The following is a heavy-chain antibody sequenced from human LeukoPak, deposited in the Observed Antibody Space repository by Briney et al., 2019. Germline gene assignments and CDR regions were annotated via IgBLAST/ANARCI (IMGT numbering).Heavy chain of an antibody. CDR1: GGSLTDYF. J-gene: IGHJ4*02. CDR2: ISHRGTT. V-gene: IGHV4-34*01. Sequence: SETLSLTCAVNGGSLTDYFWSWIRQSPAKGLEWIGEISHRGTTTYNPSLKSRVTISVDTSKNQFSLKLSSVTAADTAVYYCASSYDFWSGYYPFDYWGQGTLVTVSS. D-gene: IGHD3-3*01. CDR3: ASSYDFWSGYYPFDY.